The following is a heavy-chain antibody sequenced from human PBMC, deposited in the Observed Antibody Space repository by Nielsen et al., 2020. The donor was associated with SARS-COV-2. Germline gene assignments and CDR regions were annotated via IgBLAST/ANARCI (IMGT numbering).Heavy chain of an antibody. Sequence: GSLRLSCAASGFSFSRYSMVWVRQAPGKGLEWVSSITSSSSNIHYADSMKGRFTISRDNAKNSLFLQMNSLRAEDTAVYYCGMTTDFYYYGMDVWGQGTAVTVSS. J-gene: IGHJ6*02. V-gene: IGHV3-21*01. CDR3: GMTTDFYYYGMDV. D-gene: IGHD1-1*01. CDR1: GFSFSRYS. CDR2: ITSSSSNI.